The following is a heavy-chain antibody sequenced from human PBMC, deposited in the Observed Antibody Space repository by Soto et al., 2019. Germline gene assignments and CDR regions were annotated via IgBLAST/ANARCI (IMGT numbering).Heavy chain of an antibody. Sequence: ASVKVSCKASGYTFTSYAVHWVRQAPGQRLEWMGWINAGNGNTKYSQKFQDRVTITRDTSASTAYMELSSLRSEDTAVYYCARVFGSLYYYDSSGYLYFDYWGQGTLVTVSS. D-gene: IGHD3-22*01. CDR1: GYTFTSYA. V-gene: IGHV1-3*01. CDR3: ARVFGSLYYYDSSGYLYFDY. J-gene: IGHJ4*02. CDR2: INAGNGNT.